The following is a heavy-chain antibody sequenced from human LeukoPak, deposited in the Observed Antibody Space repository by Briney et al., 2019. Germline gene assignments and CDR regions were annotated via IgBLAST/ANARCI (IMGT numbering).Heavy chain of an antibody. Sequence: ASVKVSCKASGYTFTIYDINWVRQATGQGLEGMGWMNPNSGNTAYAQNFQGRGTITRKTSISTAYMELSSLRSEDTAVYYCARSDVITMIVVPNFDYWGQGTLVTVSS. CDR2: MNPNSGNT. CDR1: GYTFTIYD. V-gene: IGHV1-8*03. D-gene: IGHD3-22*01. CDR3: ARSDVITMIVVPNFDY. J-gene: IGHJ4*02.